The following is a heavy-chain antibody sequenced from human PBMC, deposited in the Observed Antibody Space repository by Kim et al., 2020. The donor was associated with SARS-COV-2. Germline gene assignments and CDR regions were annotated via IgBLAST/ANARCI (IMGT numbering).Heavy chain of an antibody. V-gene: IGHV4-59*01. CDR1: GGSISSYY. CDR2: IYYSGST. Sequence: SETLSLTCTVSGGSISSYYWSWIRQPPGKGLEWIGYIYYSGSTNYNPSLKSRVTISVDTSKNQFSLKLSSVTAADTAVYYCARGDYDFWSGYLGFDPWGQGTLVTVSS. D-gene: IGHD3-3*01. CDR3: ARGDYDFWSGYLGFDP. J-gene: IGHJ5*02.